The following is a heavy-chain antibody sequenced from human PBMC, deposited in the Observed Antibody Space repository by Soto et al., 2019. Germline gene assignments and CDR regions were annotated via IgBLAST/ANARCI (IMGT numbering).Heavy chain of an antibody. Sequence: QVQLVESGGGVVQPGRSLRLSCAASGFTFSSYGMHWVRQAPGKGLEWVAVIWYDGSNKYFADSVKGRFTVSRDNSKNTLYLQMNSLRAEDTAVYYCAKEGGGGEYFEYWGQGTLVTVSS. CDR2: IWYDGSNK. J-gene: IGHJ4*02. CDR1: GFTFSSYG. D-gene: IGHD2-21*01. V-gene: IGHV3-33*06. CDR3: AKEGGGGEYFEY.